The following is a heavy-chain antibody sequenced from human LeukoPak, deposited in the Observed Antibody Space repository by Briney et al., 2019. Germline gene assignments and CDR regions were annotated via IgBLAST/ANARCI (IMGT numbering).Heavy chain of an antibody. D-gene: IGHD2-15*01. CDR1: GYTFICYY. J-gene: IGHJ4*02. CDR2: INPRGASA. Sequence: GASVNVSCKSSGYTFICYYIHWVRQAPGQGLEWVGIINPRGASAIYAQRFQGRVTMTRDTSTSTAHMELSSLKSEDTAVYYCAISSIGYFDNWGQGTLVTVSP. CDR3: AISSIGYFDN. V-gene: IGHV1-46*01.